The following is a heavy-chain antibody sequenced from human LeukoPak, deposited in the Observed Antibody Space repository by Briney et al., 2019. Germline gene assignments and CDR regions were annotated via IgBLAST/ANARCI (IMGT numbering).Heavy chain of an antibody. CDR1: GFTFSDYY. CDR2: ISSSGSTI. Sequence: GGSLRLSCAASGFTFSDYYMSWIPQAPGKGLEWVSYISSSGSTIYYADSVKGRFTISRDNAKNSLYLQMNSLRAEDTAVYYCASTDILTGFDYWGQGTLVTVSS. V-gene: IGHV3-11*01. J-gene: IGHJ4*02. CDR3: ASTDILTGFDY. D-gene: IGHD3-9*01.